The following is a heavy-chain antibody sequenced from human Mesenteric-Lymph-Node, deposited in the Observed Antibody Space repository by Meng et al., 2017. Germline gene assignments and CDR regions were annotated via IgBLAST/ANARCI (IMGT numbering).Heavy chain of an antibody. J-gene: IGHJ4*02. Sequence: QVQLVQCGAEVKKPGSSVKVSCKASGGTFSSYAISWVRQAPGQGLEWMGGIIPIFGTANYAQKFQGRVTITTDESTSTAYMELSSLRSEDTAVYYCARARGGSSWYYFDYWGQGTLVTVSS. CDR2: IIPIFGTA. V-gene: IGHV1-69*05. CDR3: ARARGGSSWYYFDY. D-gene: IGHD6-13*01. CDR1: GGTFSSYA.